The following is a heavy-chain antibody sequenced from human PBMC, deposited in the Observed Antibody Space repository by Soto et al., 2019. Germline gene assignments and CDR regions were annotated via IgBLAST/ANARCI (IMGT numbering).Heavy chain of an antibody. CDR2: IWPDGSKS. CDR3: VRVSHWSWPD. Sequence: ESGGGLVQPGGSLRLSCAASGFTFSSSWMAWVRQAPGRGLEWVANIWPDGSKSYYVDSVKGRFTISRDNPKNSVYLQVNSLRADDTAVYYCVRVSHWSWPDWGQGTLVTVSS. V-gene: IGHV3-7*05. CDR1: GFTFSSSW. D-gene: IGHD2-8*02. J-gene: IGHJ4*02.